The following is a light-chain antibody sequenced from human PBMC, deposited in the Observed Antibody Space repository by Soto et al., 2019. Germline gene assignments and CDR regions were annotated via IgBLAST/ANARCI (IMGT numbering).Light chain of an antibody. J-gene: IGLJ1*01. CDR2: EVS. CDR3: TSYTRDIALV. Sequence: QSALTQHASVSGSPGQSITISCTGTSSDVGTYNYVSWYQHHPGKAPKLIIYEVSNRPSGVSNRFSGSKSGSTASLTISGLQAEDEADYHCTSYTRDIALVFGTGTKLTVL. V-gene: IGLV2-14*01. CDR1: SSDVGTYNY.